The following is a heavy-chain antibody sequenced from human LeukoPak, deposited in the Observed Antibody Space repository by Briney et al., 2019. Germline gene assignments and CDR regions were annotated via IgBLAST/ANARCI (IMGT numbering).Heavy chain of an antibody. CDR2: IYYSGST. CDR3: ARAGRWLQLPHFDY. V-gene: IGHV4-39*07. Sequence: SETLSLTCTVSGGSISSSSYYWGWIRQPPGKGLEWIGSIYYSGSTYYNPSLKSRVTISVDTSKNQFSLKLSSVTAADTAVYYCARAGRWLQLPHFDYWGQGTLVTVSS. J-gene: IGHJ4*02. CDR1: GGSISSSSYY. D-gene: IGHD5-24*01.